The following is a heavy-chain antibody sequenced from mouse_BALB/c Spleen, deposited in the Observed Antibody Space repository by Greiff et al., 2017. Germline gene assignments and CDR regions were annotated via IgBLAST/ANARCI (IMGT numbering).Heavy chain of an antibody. Sequence: DVQLVESGGGLVKPGGSLKLSCAASGFTFSDYYMYWVRQTPEKRLEWVATISDGGSYTYYPDSVKGRFTISRDNAKNNPYLQMSSLKSEDTALYYCARKGGNFYAMDYWGQGTSVTVSS. CDR1: GFTFSDYY. J-gene: IGHJ4*01. CDR2: ISDGGSYT. D-gene: IGHD2-1*01. V-gene: IGHV5-4*02. CDR3: ARKGGNFYAMDY.